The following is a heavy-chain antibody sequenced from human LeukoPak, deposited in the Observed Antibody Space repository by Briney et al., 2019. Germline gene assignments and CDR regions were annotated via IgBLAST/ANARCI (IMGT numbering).Heavy chain of an antibody. Sequence: ASVKVSCKASGYTFTGYYMHWVRQAPGQGLEWMGWINPNSGGTNYAQKLQGRVTMTRDTSISTAYMELSRLRSDDTAVYYCARESSIAARPLDYWGQGTLVTVSS. CDR2: INPNSGGT. J-gene: IGHJ4*02. CDR3: ARESSIAARPLDY. D-gene: IGHD6-6*01. CDR1: GYTFTGYY. V-gene: IGHV1-2*02.